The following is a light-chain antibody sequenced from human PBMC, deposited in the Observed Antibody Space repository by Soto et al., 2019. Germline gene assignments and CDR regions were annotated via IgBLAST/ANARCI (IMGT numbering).Light chain of an antibody. CDR1: QSISRW. CDR2: DAS. V-gene: IGKV1-5*01. J-gene: IGKJ1*01. Sequence: DIQLTQSPSTLSASVGDRVTITCRARQSISRWLAWYQQKPGKAPKLLIYDASILESGVPSRFSGSGSGTEFTITISSLQPDDFATYYCQQYNSYRTFGQGTKVEIK. CDR3: QQYNSYRT.